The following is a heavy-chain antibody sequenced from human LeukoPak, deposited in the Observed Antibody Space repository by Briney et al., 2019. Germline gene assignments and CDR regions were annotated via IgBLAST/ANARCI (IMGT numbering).Heavy chain of an antibody. CDR2: ISYDGSNK. CDR1: GLTFSSYG. V-gene: IGHV3-30*18. J-gene: IGHJ6*02. Sequence: GGSLRLSCAASGLTFSSYGMHWVRQAPGKGLGWVAVISYDGSNKYYADSVKGRFTISRDNSKNTLYLQMNSLRAEDTAVYYCAKALVVFYYYYGMGVWGQGTTVTVSS. D-gene: IGHD2-2*01. CDR3: AKALVVFYYYYGMGV.